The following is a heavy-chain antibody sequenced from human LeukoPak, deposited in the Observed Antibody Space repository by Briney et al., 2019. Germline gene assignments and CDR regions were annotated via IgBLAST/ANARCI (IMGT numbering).Heavy chain of an antibody. J-gene: IGHJ5*02. Sequence: SVKVSCKASGGTFSSYAISWVRQAPGQGLEWIGGNIPIFGTANYAQKFQGRVTITADKSTSTAYMELSSLRSDDTAVYYCARGTAALNWFDPWGQGTLVTVSS. CDR3: ARGTAALNWFDP. CDR1: GGTFSSYA. CDR2: NIPIFGTA. V-gene: IGHV1-69*06. D-gene: IGHD6-13*01.